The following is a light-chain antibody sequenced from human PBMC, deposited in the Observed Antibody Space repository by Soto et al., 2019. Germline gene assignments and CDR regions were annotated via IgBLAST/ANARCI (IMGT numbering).Light chain of an antibody. J-gene: IGKJ1*01. Sequence: RVMTQSPATLSLSPGERATLSCRASQSVSTNVAWYQQKPGQAPRLLIYGASTRATDIPARFSGSGSRTDFTLTISSLQSEDFAVYYWQQYNNWPPWTFGQGTKVEVK. V-gene: IGKV3-15*01. CDR2: GAS. CDR1: QSVSTN. CDR3: QQYNNWPPWT.